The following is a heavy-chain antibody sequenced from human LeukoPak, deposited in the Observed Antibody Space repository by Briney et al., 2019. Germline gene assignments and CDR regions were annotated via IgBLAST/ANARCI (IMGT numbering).Heavy chain of an antibody. Sequence: PGGSLRLSCAASGFTFSSYEMNWVRQAPGKGLEWVSYISSSGSTIYYADSVKGRFTISRDNAKNSLYLQMNSLRAEDTAVYYCAIGRDGYNWVSPDFDYWGQGTLVTVSS. V-gene: IGHV3-48*03. D-gene: IGHD5-24*01. J-gene: IGHJ4*02. CDR1: GFTFSSYE. CDR3: AIGRDGYNWVSPDFDY. CDR2: ISSSGSTI.